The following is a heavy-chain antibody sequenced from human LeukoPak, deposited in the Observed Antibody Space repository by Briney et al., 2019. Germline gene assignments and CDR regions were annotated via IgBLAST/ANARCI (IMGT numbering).Heavy chain of an antibody. CDR1: GYTFTSYY. CDR2: INPSGGST. V-gene: IGHV1-46*01. D-gene: IGHD6-13*01. CDR3: ARLWAAAGTEAFQTHYYYYYGMDV. Sequence: ASVKVSCKASGYTFTSYYMHWVRQAPGQGLEWMGIINPSGGSTSYAQKFQGRVTMTRDTSTSTVYMELSRLRSDDTAVYYCARLWAAAGTEAFQTHYYYYYGMDVWGQGTTVTVSS. J-gene: IGHJ6*02.